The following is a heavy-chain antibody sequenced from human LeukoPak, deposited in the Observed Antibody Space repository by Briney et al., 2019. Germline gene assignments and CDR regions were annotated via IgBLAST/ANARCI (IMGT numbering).Heavy chain of an antibody. J-gene: IGHJ4*02. D-gene: IGHD6-13*01. Sequence: PGGSLRLSCAASGFTFSDYYMSWIRQAPGKGLEWVSYISSSGSTIYYADSVKGRFTISRDNAKNSLYLQMNSLRAEDTAVYYCARAPKDSSSWYLQGHYFDYWGQGTLVTVSS. CDR3: ARAPKDSSSWYLQGHYFDY. CDR1: GFTFSDYY. CDR2: ISSSGSTI. V-gene: IGHV3-11*01.